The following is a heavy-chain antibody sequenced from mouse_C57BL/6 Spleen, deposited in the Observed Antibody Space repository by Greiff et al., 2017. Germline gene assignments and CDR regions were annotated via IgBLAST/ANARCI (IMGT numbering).Heavy chain of an antibody. D-gene: IGHD2-1*01. Sequence: QVQLKQSGAELVRPGASVTLSCKASGYTFTDYEMHWVKQTPVHGLEWIGAIDPETGGTAYNQKFKGKAILTADKSSSTAYMELRSLTSEDSAVYYCARDGNYPFDDWGQGTTLTVSS. CDR2: IDPETGGT. CDR3: ARDGNYPFDD. J-gene: IGHJ2*01. CDR1: GYTFTDYE. V-gene: IGHV1-15*01.